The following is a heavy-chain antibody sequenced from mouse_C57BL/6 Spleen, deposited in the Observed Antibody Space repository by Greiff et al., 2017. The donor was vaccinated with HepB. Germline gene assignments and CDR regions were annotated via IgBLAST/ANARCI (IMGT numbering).Heavy chain of an antibody. CDR3: ARDYKAMDY. CDR1: GFTFSSYG. J-gene: IGHJ4*01. CDR2: ISSGGSYT. V-gene: IGHV5-6*01. Sequence: EVQGVESGGDLVKPGGSLKLSCAASGFTFSSYGMSWVRQTPDKRLEWVATISSGGSYTYYPDSVKGRFTISRDNAKNTLYLQMSSLKSEDTAMYYCARDYKAMDYWGQGTSVTVSS. D-gene: IGHD2-12*01.